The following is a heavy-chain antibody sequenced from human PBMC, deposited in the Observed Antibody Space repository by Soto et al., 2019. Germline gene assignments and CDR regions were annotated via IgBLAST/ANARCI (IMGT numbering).Heavy chain of an antibody. CDR3: ARDRPISRQLVLEYNWFDP. V-gene: IGHV1-18*04. D-gene: IGHD6-13*01. CDR2: ISAYNGNT. J-gene: IGHJ5*02. Sequence: ASVKVSCKASGYTFTSYGISWVRQAPGQGLEWMGWISAYNGNTNYAQKLQGRVTMTTDTSTSTASMELRSLRSDDTAVYYCARDRPISRQLVLEYNWFDPWGQGTLVTVSS. CDR1: GYTFTSYG.